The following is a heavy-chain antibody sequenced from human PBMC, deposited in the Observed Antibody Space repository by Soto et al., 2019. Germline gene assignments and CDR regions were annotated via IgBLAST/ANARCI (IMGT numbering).Heavy chain of an antibody. CDR2: IWYDGSNK. V-gene: IGHV3-33*01. Sequence: QVQLVESGGGVVQPGRSLRLSCAASGFTFSSYGMHWVRQAPGKGLEWVAVIWYDGSNKYYADSVKGRFTISRDNSKNTLYLQMNSLRAEDTAVYYCARASMIVEGGWFDPWGQGTLVTVSS. D-gene: IGHD3-22*01. J-gene: IGHJ5*02. CDR3: ARASMIVEGGWFDP. CDR1: GFTFSSYG.